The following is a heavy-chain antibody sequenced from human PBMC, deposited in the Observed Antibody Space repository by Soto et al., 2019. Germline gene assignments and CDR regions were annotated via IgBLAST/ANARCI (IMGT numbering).Heavy chain of an antibody. CDR3: AKGVVREPAYFDY. CDR2: ISYDGTHE. V-gene: IGHV3-30*18. CDR1: GFTFSAFA. J-gene: IGHJ4*02. D-gene: IGHD3-10*01. Sequence: GGSLRLSCTVSGFTFSAFAMYWVRQAPGKGLEWVALISYDGTHEDYAESVRGRFTISRDNSKNTLYLDMNSLSAEDSAVYFCAKGVVREPAYFDYWGQGTLVTVSS.